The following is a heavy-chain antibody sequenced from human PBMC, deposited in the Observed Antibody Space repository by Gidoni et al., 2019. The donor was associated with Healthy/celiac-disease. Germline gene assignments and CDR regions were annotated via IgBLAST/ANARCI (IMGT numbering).Heavy chain of an antibody. CDR3: ARDSSGWYQGWFDP. D-gene: IGHD6-19*01. V-gene: IGHV3-66*01. J-gene: IGHJ5*02. CDR2: IYSGGST. Sequence: EVQLVESGGGLVQPGGSLRLSCAASGFTVSSNYMSWVRQAPGKGLEWVSVIYSGGSTDYADSVKGRFTISRDNSKNTLYLQMNSLRAEDTAVYYCARDSSGWYQGWFDPWGQGTLVTVSS. CDR1: GFTVSSNY.